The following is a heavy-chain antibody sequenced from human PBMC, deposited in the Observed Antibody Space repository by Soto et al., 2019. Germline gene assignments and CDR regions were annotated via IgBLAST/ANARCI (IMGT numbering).Heavy chain of an antibody. CDR1: GYSFTSYW. CDR3: ARCDSSVNYYYGMDV. V-gene: IGHV5-51*01. CDR2: IYPGDSDT. D-gene: IGHD6-25*01. Sequence: GESLKISCKGSGYSFTSYWIGWVRQMPGKGLEWMGIIYPGDSDTRYSPSFQGQVTISADKSISTAYLQWSSLKASDTAMYYCARCDSSVNYYYGMDVWGQGTTVTVSS. J-gene: IGHJ6*02.